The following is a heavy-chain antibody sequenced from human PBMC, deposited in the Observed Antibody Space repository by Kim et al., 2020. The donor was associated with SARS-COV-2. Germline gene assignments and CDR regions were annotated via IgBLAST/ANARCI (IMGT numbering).Heavy chain of an antibody. V-gene: IGHV3-66*01. CDR2: IYSGGNT. Sequence: GGSLRLSCAASGYTVTYSYMGCVRHAPGKGLEWVSFIYSGGNTIYADSVKGRLIISRDHSKNTLYLQMNSLRAEDTAVYYCATVVFYYDAGYFKNWGQGTLVIVSS. J-gene: IGHJ1*01. D-gene: IGHD3-22*01. CDR1: GYTVTYSY. CDR3: ATVVFYYDAGYFKN.